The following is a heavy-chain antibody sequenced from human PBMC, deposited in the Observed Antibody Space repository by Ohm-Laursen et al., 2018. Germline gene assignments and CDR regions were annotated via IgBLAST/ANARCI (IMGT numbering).Heavy chain of an antibody. D-gene: IGHD4-17*01. CDR1: GFTFDDYA. V-gene: IGHV3-9*01. CDR2: ISWNSGSI. CDR3: ARGKGFYGY. Sequence: SLRLSCSASGFTFDDYAMHWVRQAPGKGLEWVSGISWNSGSIGYADSVKGRFTISRDNAKNSLYLQMNSLRAEDTAVYYCARGKGFYGYWGQGTLVTVSS. J-gene: IGHJ4*02.